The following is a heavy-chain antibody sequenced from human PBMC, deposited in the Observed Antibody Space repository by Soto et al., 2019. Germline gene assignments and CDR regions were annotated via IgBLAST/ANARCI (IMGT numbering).Heavy chain of an antibody. J-gene: IGHJ5*02. V-gene: IGHV4-31*03. CDR2: IYYSGST. D-gene: IGHD3-10*01. CDR3: ARALYRGWFDP. CDR1: GGSISSGGYY. Sequence: QVQLQESGPGLVKPSQTLSLTCTVSGGSISSGGYYWNGIRQHPGKGLEWIGYIYYSGSTYYNPSLKGRVTISVDTSKNQCSLELGSVTAADTAVYYCARALYRGWFDPWGQGTLVTVSS.